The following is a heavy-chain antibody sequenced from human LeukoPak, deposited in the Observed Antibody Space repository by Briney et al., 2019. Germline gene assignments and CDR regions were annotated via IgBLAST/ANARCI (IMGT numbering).Heavy chain of an antibody. D-gene: IGHD6-6*01. CDR2: INPSGGST. J-gene: IGHJ6*03. CDR3: ARAPRIAARPLRDYYYYMDV. Sequence: GASVKVSCKASGYTFTSYYMHWVRQAPGQGLEWMGIINPSGGSTSYAQKFQGRVTMTRDMSTSTVYMELSSLRSEDTAVYYCARAPRIAARPLRDYYYYMDVWGKGTTVTVSS. V-gene: IGHV1-46*01. CDR1: GYTFTSYY.